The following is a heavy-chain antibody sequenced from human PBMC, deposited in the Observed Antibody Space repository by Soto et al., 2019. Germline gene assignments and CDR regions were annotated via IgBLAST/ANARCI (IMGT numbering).Heavy chain of an antibody. CDR2: IYSGGST. V-gene: IGHV3-53*01. D-gene: IGHD3-3*01. CDR3: ARAFRDFWSGSVDY. Sequence: PGGSLRLSCEVSGFSVTANYMSWVRQAPEKGLEWVSVIYSGGSTYYADSVKGRFTISRDNSKNTLYLQMNSLTAEDTAVYYCARAFRDFWSGSVDYWGQGTLVTVSS. CDR1: GFSVTANY. J-gene: IGHJ4*02.